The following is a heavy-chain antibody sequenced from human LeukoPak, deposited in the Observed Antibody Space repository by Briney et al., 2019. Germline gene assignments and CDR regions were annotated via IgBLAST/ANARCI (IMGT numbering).Heavy chain of an antibody. V-gene: IGHV3-48*02. CDR2: ISESGTTI. CDR1: GLSVRTYN. Sequence: GGSLRLSCAASGLSVRTYNMNWVRQAPRKGLEWISFISESGTTISYADSVKGRFTASRDIAKNSLYLQMNSLRDEDTAVYYCAGAFDIWGHGTVVTVSS. CDR3: AGAFDI. J-gene: IGHJ3*02.